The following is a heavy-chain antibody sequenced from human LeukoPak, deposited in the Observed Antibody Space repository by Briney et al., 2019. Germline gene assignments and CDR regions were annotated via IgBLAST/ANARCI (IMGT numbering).Heavy chain of an antibody. CDR1: GGTFSSGG. D-gene: IGHD5-12*01. CDR2: VNVNDGGT. CDR3: ARGYSAY. Sequence: PGGSLRLSCIVSGGTFSSGGMSWGRHAQRKGLGLVSSVNVNDGGTYYVDSFKSRFTISRVNSNNNLYFLMLSLRAEDTPALYCARGYSAYWGQGTLVTVSS. V-gene: IGHV3-23*01. J-gene: IGHJ1*01.